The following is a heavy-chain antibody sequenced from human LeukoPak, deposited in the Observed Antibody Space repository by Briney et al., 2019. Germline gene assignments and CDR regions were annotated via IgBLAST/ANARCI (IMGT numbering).Heavy chain of an antibody. Sequence: SETPSLTCAVYGGSFSGYYWSWIRQSPGKGLEWIGEISHSGSTYYNPSLKSRVTISLDTSKNQFSLQLSSVTAADTAVYYCARGVSDQNWGQGTLVTVSS. J-gene: IGHJ4*02. CDR3: ARGVSDQN. V-gene: IGHV4-34*01. CDR2: ISHSGST. CDR1: GGSFSGYY.